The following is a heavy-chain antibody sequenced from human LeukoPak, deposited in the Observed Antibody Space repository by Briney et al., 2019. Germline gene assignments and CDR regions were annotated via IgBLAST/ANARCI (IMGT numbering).Heavy chain of an antibody. Sequence: PGRSLRLSCAASGFTFSSYGMHWVRQAPGKGLEWVSSISSGSTYTYYADSVKGRFTISSDKAKNSLYLEMNSLRAEDTAVYYCARDAFYSYDSSNWYPGALNIWGQGTMVTVSS. V-gene: IGHV3-21*06. CDR1: GFTFSSYG. J-gene: IGHJ3*02. D-gene: IGHD3-22*01. CDR2: ISSGSTYT. CDR3: ARDAFYSYDSSNWYPGALNI.